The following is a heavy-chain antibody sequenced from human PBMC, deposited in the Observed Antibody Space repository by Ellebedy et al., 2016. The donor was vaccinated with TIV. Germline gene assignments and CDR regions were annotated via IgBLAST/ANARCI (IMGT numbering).Heavy chain of an antibody. V-gene: IGHV1-24*01. J-gene: IGHJ6*02. CDR2: GDPDNGET. Sequence: AASVKVSCKVSGYSLTDLSIHWARQAPGKGLEWIGGGDPDNGETKFAQQFLGRVTLTEDTSTDTIFMDLNNLTFEDTAVYYCSTAPVYYYNAVDVWGQGTTVTVSS. CDR1: GYSLTDLS. CDR3: STAPVYYYNAVDV.